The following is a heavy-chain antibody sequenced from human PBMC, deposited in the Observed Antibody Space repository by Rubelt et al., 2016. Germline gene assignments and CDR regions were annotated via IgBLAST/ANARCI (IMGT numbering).Heavy chain of an antibody. V-gene: IGHV1-69*13. D-gene: IGHD3-22*01. CDR1: GYTFTSYG. CDR3: VGYYYDSSGRPSYGMDV. Sequence: QVQLVQSGAEVKKPGASVKVSCKASGYTFTSYGISWVRQAPGQGLEWMGGIIPIFGTANYAQKFQGRVTITADESTSTAYMELSSLRSEDTAVYYCVGYYYDSSGRPSYGMDVWGQGTTVTVSS. J-gene: IGHJ6*02. CDR2: IIPIFGTA.